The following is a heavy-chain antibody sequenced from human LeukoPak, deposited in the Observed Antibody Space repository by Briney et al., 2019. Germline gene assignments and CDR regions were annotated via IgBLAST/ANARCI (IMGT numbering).Heavy chain of an antibody. V-gene: IGHV5-51*01. D-gene: IGHD2-15*01. CDR3: ARHEYCSGGSCYTWFDP. CDR2: IYPADSDI. CDR1: GYSINNYW. J-gene: IGHJ5*02. Sequence: RGESLKISCKGSGYSINNYWIGWVRQMPGKGLEWMGIIYPADSDIRYSPSFQGQVTISADKSISTVYLQWSSLKASDTAMYYCARHEYCSGGSCYTWFDPWGQGTLVTVSS.